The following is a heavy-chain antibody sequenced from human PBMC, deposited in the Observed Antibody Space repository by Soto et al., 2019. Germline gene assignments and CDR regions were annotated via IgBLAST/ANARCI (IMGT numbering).Heavy chain of an antibody. J-gene: IGHJ5*02. V-gene: IGHV1-2*02. CDR1: GYTFSDYY. D-gene: IGHD1-26*01. CDR2: INPSSGGT. CDR3: AREMGVIGAPGYTWFDP. Sequence: AASVKVSCKASGYTFSDYYVHWVREAPGKGLEWMGWINPSSGGTIYTQRFQGRVTMTRDTSISTVYMELSRLTSDDTAVYYCAREMGVIGAPGYTWFDPWGQGALVTVSS.